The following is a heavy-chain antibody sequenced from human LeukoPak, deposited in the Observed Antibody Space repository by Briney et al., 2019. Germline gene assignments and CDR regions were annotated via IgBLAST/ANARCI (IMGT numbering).Heavy chain of an antibody. CDR2: ISSSSSYI. D-gene: IGHD3-22*01. Sequence: GGSLRPSCAASGFTFSSYSMNWVRQAPGKGLEWVSSISSSSSYIYYADSVKGRFTISRDNAKNSLYLQMNSLRAEDTAVYYCATAGSSGYYNNYFDYWGQGTLVTVSS. J-gene: IGHJ4*02. CDR1: GFTFSSYS. V-gene: IGHV3-21*01. CDR3: ATAGSSGYYNNYFDY.